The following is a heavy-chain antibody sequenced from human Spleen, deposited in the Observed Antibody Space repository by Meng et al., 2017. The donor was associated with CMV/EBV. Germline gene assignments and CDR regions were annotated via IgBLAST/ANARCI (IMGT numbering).Heavy chain of an antibody. CDR2: INSDGSST. J-gene: IGHJ4*02. Sequence: FSSYWMHWVRQAPGKGLVWVSRINSDGSSTSYADSVKGRFTISRDNAKNTLYLQMNSLRAEDTAVYYCARAYTKGYYYDSSGYYEDYWGQGTLVTVSS. CDR3: ARAYTKGYYYDSSGYYEDY. D-gene: IGHD3-22*01. V-gene: IGHV3-74*01. CDR1: FSSYW.